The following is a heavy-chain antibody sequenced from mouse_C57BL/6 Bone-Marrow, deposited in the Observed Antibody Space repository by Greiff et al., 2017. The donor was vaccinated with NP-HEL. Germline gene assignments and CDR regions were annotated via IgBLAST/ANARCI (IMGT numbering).Heavy chain of an antibody. CDR3: ARAYVPYFDY. D-gene: IGHD6-5*01. Sequence: VRPGASVKLSCKASGYTFTDYYINWVKQRPGQGLEWIARIYPGSGNTYYNEKFKGKATLTAEKSSSTAYMQLSSLTSEDSAVYFCARAYVPYFDYWGQGTTLTVSS. J-gene: IGHJ2*01. CDR2: IYPGSGNT. V-gene: IGHV1-76*01. CDR1: GYTFTDYY.